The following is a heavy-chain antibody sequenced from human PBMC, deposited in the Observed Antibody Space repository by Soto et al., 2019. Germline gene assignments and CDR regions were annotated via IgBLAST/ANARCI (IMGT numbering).Heavy chain of an antibody. CDR1: GFTFSSYA. V-gene: IGHV3-23*01. CDR3: AEDRGSGYLNYYYYYGMDV. CDR2: ISGSGGST. J-gene: IGHJ6*02. D-gene: IGHD3-22*01. Sequence: GGSLRLSCAASGFTFSSYAMSWVRQAPGKGLEWVSAISGSGGSTYYADSVKGRFTISRDNSKSTLYLQMNSLRAEDTAVYYYAEDRGSGYLNYYYYYGMDVWGQGTTVTVSS.